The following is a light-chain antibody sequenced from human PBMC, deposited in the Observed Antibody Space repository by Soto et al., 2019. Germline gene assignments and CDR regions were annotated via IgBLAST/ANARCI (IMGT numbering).Light chain of an antibody. Sequence: QSALTQPASVSGSPGQSITISCTGTSSDVGSYNLVSWYQQHPGKAPKPMIYEVSKRPSGVSNRFSGSKSGNTASLTISGLQAEDEADYYCCSYAGSSTQVFGTGTKVTVL. V-gene: IGLV2-23*02. CDR1: SSDVGSYNL. J-gene: IGLJ1*01. CDR2: EVS. CDR3: CSYAGSSTQV.